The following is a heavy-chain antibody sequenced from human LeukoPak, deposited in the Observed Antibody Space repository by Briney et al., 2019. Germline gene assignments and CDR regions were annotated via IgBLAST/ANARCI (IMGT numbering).Heavy chain of an antibody. Sequence: GGSLRLSCAASGFTFSSYWMTWVRQAPGKGLEWVAVISYDGSNKYYADSVKGRFTISRDNSKNTLYLQMNSLRAEDTAVYYCAKGVAIWHLDYWGQGTLVTVSS. CDR1: GFTFSSYW. CDR2: ISYDGSNK. D-gene: IGHD3-9*01. V-gene: IGHV3-30*18. CDR3: AKGVAIWHLDY. J-gene: IGHJ4*02.